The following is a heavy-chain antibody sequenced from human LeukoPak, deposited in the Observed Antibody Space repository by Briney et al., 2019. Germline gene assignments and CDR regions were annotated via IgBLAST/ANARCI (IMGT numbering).Heavy chain of an antibody. Sequence: SETLSLTCTVSGGSISSYYWSWLRQPPGKGLEWIGYIYYSGSTNYSPSLKSRVTISVDTSKIQFSLKLSSVTAADTAVYYCARHSNWPYYFDYWGQGTLVTVSS. CDR3: ARHSNWPYYFDY. V-gene: IGHV4-59*08. CDR2: IYYSGST. D-gene: IGHD6-13*01. CDR1: GGSISSYY. J-gene: IGHJ4*02.